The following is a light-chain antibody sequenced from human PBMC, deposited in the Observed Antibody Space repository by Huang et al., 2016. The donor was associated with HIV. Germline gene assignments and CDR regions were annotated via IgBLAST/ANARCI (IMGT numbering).Light chain of an antibody. CDR1: QSVYSRY. CDR2: GAS. V-gene: IGKV3-20*01. J-gene: IGKJ4*01. CDR3: QQYGNSPLT. Sequence: DIVLTQSPGTLSLFPGERATLSCRARQSVYSRYLAWYQQKPGQAPSLLIYGASNRATGIPDRFSGSGSGTDFTLTISRLEPEDFAVYYCQQYGNSPLTFGGGTKVEIK.